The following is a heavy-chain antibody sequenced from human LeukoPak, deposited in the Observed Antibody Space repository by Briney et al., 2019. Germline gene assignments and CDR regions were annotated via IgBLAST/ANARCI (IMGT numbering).Heavy chain of an antibody. D-gene: IGHD2-15*01. Sequence: GASVKVSCKASGYTFTGYYMHWVRQAPGQGLEWMGWINPNSGGTNYAQKFQGRVTMTRDTSISTAYTELSRLRSDDTAVYYCARDNCSGGSCYLDYWGQGTLVTVSS. CDR3: ARDNCSGGSCYLDY. CDR2: INPNSGGT. J-gene: IGHJ4*02. V-gene: IGHV1-2*02. CDR1: GYTFTGYY.